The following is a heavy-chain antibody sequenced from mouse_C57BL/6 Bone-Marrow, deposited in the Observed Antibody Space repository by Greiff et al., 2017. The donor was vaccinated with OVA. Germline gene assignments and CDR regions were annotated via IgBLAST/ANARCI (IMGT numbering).Heavy chain of an antibody. CDR2: INYDGSST. Sequence: EVNLVESEGGLVQPGSSMKLSCTASGFTFSDYYMAWVRQVPEKGLEWVANINYDGSSTYYLDSLKSRFIISRDNAKNILYLQMSSLKSEDTATYYCARNWALFAYWGQGTLVTVSA. D-gene: IGHD4-1*01. J-gene: IGHJ3*01. CDR3: ARNWALFAY. CDR1: GFTFSDYY. V-gene: IGHV5-16*01.